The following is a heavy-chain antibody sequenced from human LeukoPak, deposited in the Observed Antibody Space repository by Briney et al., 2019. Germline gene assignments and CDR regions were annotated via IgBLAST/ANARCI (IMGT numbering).Heavy chain of an antibody. J-gene: IGHJ6*03. CDR2: IKQDGSEK. CDR1: GFTFSSNW. Sequence: GGSLRLSCAASGFTFSSNWMSWVRQAPGKGLEWEANIKQDGSEKYYVDSVKGRFTISRDNAKNSLYLQMNSLRAEDTAVYYCARESAPRGYSYGPYYSYYYMDVWGKGTTVTVSS. D-gene: IGHD5-18*01. CDR3: ARESAPRGYSYGPYYSYYYMDV. V-gene: IGHV3-7*01.